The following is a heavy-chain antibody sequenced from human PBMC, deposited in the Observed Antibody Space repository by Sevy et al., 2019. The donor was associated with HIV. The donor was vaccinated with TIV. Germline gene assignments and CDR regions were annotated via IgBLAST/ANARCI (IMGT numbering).Heavy chain of an antibody. J-gene: IGHJ4*02. D-gene: IGHD3-10*01. Sequence: GESLKISCKGSGYSFTSYWIGWVRQMPGKGLEWMGIIYPGDSDTRYSPSFQGQATISADKSISTAYLQWSSLKASDTAMYYCARPPTERITMVRGVIITEAFDYWGQGTLVTVSS. CDR3: ARPPTERITMVRGVIITEAFDY. CDR1: GYSFTSYW. CDR2: IYPGDSDT. V-gene: IGHV5-51*01.